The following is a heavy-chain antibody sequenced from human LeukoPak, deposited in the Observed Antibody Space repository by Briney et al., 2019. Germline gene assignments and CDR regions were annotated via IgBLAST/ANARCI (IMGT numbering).Heavy chain of an antibody. D-gene: IGHD6-19*01. CDR2: ISGGGGTT. V-gene: IGHV3-23*01. CDR3: ASQWLATYYFDC. CDR1: GFTFSNYA. Sequence: PGGSLRLSCAAFGFTFSNYAMSWVRQAPGKGLEWVSGISGGGGTTYYADSVKGRFTISRDNSKNTLYLQMNSLRADDTAVYYCASQWLATYYFDCWGQGTLVTVSS. J-gene: IGHJ4*02.